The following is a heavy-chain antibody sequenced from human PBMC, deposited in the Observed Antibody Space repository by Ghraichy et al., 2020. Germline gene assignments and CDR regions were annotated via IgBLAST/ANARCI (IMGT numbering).Heavy chain of an antibody. V-gene: IGHV4-34*01. Sequence: SETLSLTCAVYGGSFRGYYWSWIRQPPGKGLEWIGEINHSGSTNYNPSLKSRGTISVDTSKNQFSLRLSSVTAADTAVYYCARGQGPFLEWLLTSLYYFGYWGQGTLVTVSA. CDR3: ARGQGPFLEWLLTSLYYFGY. D-gene: IGHD3-3*01. CDR2: INHSGST. J-gene: IGHJ4*02. CDR1: GGSFRGYY.